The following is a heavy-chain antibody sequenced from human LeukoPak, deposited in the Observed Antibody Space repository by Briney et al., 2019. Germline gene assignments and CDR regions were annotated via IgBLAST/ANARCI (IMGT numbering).Heavy chain of an antibody. CDR1: GFIFSNSG. CDR2: IYTDGTTK. J-gene: IGHJ4*02. V-gene: IGHV3-33*01. CDR3: ARNSGGRRYYFTD. Sequence: GGSLRLSCAASGFIFSNSGMHCVRQAPGKGLEWVAVIYTDGTTKYYADSVKGRFTISRDNSQSTLYLQMNSLRAEDTAVYYCARNSGGRRYYFTDWGQGTLVTVSS. D-gene: IGHD3-10*01.